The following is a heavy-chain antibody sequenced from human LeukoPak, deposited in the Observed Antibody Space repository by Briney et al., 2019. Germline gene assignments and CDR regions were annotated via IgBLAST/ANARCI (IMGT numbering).Heavy chain of an antibody. J-gene: IGHJ2*01. CDR2: IKSKTDGGTT. CDR3: AKKSPQETTVGPYWYLGL. D-gene: IGHD4-23*01. Sequence: GGSLRLSCAASGFTFSNAWMSWVRQAPGKGLEWVGRIKSKTDGGTTDYAAPVKGRFTISRDDSKNTLYLQMNSLKTEDTAVYYCAKKSPQETTVGPYWYLGLWGRGTLVTVSS. CDR1: GFTFSNAW. V-gene: IGHV3-15*01.